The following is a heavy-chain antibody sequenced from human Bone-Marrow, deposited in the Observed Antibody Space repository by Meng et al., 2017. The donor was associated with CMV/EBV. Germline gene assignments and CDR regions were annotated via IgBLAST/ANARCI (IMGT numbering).Heavy chain of an antibody. CDR1: GHTFTSYD. V-gene: IGHV1-8*01. CDR3: ARVPNVLRFLEWLQYYYYYYCMDV. J-gene: IGHJ6*02. D-gene: IGHD3-3*01. CDR2: MNPNSGNT. Sequence: ASVKVSCKASGHTFTSYDINWVRQATGQGLEWMGWMNPNSGNTGYAQKFQGRVTMTRNTSISTAYMELSSLRSEDTAVYYCARVPNVLRFLEWLQYYYYYYCMDVWGQGTTVTSP.